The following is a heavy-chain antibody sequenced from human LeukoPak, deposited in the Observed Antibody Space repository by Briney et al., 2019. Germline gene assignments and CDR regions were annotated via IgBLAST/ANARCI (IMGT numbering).Heavy chain of an antibody. J-gene: IGHJ4*02. V-gene: IGHV4-34*01. CDR1: GGSFSGYY. D-gene: IGHD4-23*01. Sequence: SETLSLTCAVYGGSFSGYYWSWIRQPPGKGLEWIGEINHSGSTNYNPSLKSRVTISVDTSKNQFSLKLSSVTAADTAVYYCASNYYGGNSDYFDYWGQGTLVTVSS. CDR3: ASNYYGGNSDYFDY. CDR2: INHSGST.